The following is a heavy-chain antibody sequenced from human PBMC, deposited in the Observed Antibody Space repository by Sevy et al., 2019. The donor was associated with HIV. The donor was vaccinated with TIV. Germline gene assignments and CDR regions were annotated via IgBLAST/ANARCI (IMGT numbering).Heavy chain of an antibody. D-gene: IGHD3-16*01. CDR2: IRSQTFGGTT. Sequence: GGSLRISCTASGFKFGDYAMSWLRQAPGKGLEWVGFIRSQTFGGTTEYAAFGKDRFAISRDDSRSIPYLQMDSLTTEDTAIYYCTRVRGTISPYYYFGIDVRGQGTTVTVSS. V-gene: IGHV3-49*03. J-gene: IGHJ6*02. CDR1: GFKFGDYA. CDR3: TRVRGTISPYYYFGIDV.